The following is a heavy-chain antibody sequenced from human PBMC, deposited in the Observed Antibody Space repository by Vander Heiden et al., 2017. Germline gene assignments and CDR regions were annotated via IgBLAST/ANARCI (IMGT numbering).Heavy chain of an antibody. J-gene: IGHJ4*02. CDR1: GFTFSSLA. CDR3: AKGRGYCTGGSCYQEY. V-gene: IGHV3-23*01. D-gene: IGHD2-15*01. CDR2: ISGNGGST. Sequence: EVQLSDSGGGLVQPGGSLRLSCAASGFTFSSLAMSWVRQAPGKGLEWVSAISGNGGSTYYADSVKGRFSISRDNSKNTLYLQMNSLRAEDTAVYYCAKGRGYCTGGSCYQEYWGQGTLVTVSS.